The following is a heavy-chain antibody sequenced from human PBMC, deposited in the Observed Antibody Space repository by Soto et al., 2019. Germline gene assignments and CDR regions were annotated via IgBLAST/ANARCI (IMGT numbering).Heavy chain of an antibody. J-gene: IGHJ4*02. D-gene: IGHD1-1*01. V-gene: IGHV3-33*01. CDR1: GFTFSSYG. CDR2: IWYDGSNK. Sequence: QVQLVESGGGVVQPGRSLRLSCAASGFTFSSYGMHWVRQAPGKGLEWVAVIWYDGSNKYYADSVKGRLTISRDNSKNTLYLQMNSLRAEDTAVYYCARGTHRRSGVDYWGQGTLVTVSS. CDR3: ARGTHRRSGVDY.